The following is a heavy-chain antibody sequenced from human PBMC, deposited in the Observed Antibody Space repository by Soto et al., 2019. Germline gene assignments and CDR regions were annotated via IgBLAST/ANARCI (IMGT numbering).Heavy chain of an antibody. V-gene: IGHV1-69*01. Sequence: QVQLVQSGAEVKKPGSSVKVSCKASGGTFSSYAISWVRQAPGQGLEWMGGIIPIVGTANYAQKFQGRVTITADESRSTAYMELSSLRSEDTAVYYCARGSDSYETTRIYFDYWGQGTLVTVSS. D-gene: IGHD5-18*01. CDR2: IIPIVGTA. J-gene: IGHJ4*02. CDR3: ARGSDSYETTRIYFDY. CDR1: GGTFSSYA.